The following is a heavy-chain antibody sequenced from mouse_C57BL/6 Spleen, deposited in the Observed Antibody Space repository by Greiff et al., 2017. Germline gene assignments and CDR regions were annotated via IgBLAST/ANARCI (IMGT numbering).Heavy chain of an antibody. D-gene: IGHD6-1*01. CDR1: GFNIKDDC. CDR3: ARYRLFDC. Sequence: VQLQQSGAELVRPGASVKLSCTASGFNIKDDCMHWVKQRPEQGLEWIGWIDPENGDTEYASKFQGKATITADTSSNTAYLQLSSLTSEDTAVYYSARYRLFDCWGRGTTLTVS. J-gene: IGHJ2*01. V-gene: IGHV14-4*01. CDR2: IDPENGDT.